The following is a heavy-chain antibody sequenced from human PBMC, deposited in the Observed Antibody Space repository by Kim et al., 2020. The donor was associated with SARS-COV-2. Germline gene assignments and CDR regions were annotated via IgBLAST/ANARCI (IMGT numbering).Heavy chain of an antibody. CDR3: VKGAWLDY. CDR2: DDSA. Sequence: DDSAYDAESVKGRFTVSRDSARNTWYLQMNSLIVDDTAVYYCVKGAWLDYWGPGTLVTVSS. J-gene: IGHJ4*02. D-gene: IGHD5-12*01. V-gene: IGHV3-23*01.